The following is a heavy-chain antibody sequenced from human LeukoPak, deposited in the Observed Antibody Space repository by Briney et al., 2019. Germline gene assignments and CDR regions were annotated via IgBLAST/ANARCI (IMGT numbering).Heavy chain of an antibody. V-gene: IGHV4-34*01. Sequence: SETLSLTCAVYGGSFSGYYWSWIRQPPGKGLEWIGEISHGGSTNHNPSLKSRVTISVDTSKNQFSLNLSSVTAADTAVYYCARLTVTTAFDIWGQGTMVTVSS. CDR2: ISHGGST. J-gene: IGHJ3*02. CDR3: ARLTVTTAFDI. D-gene: IGHD4-17*01. CDR1: GGSFSGYY.